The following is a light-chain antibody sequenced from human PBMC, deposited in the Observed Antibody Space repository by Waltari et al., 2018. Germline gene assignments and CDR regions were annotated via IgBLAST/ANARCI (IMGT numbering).Light chain of an antibody. CDR1: RLGDKY. J-gene: IGLJ3*02. V-gene: IGLV3-1*01. Sequence: SYELTQPPSVSVSPGQTASITCSGHRLGDKYVSWYQHKPGQSSVLVIYHDNRRPSGIPERFSGSNSGNTATLTISGTQAMDEADFYCQAWDTSTTAAVFGGGTKLTVL. CDR3: QAWDTSTTAAV. CDR2: HDN.